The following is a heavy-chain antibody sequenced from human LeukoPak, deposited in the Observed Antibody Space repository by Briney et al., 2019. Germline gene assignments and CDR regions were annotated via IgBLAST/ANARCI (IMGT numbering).Heavy chain of an antibody. CDR2: IDSDTYGNTI. V-gene: IGHV3-48*04. J-gene: IGHJ4*02. Sequence: GGSLRLSCAASGFTLSSYSMNWVRQAPGKGLEWISYIDSDTYGNTIYYPHTVKGRFTISRDNAKNSLYLQMNSLRAEDTAVYYCARDQGRNYDYVWGSYRPTPPDYWGQGTLVTVSS. CDR1: GFTLSSYS. D-gene: IGHD3-16*02. CDR3: ARDQGRNYDYVWGSYRPTPPDY.